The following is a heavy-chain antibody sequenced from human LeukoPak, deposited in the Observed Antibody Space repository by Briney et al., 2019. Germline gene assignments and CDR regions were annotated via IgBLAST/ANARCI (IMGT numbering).Heavy chain of an antibody. CDR3: ARRLSNTYGHDY. V-gene: IGHV5-51*01. CDR2: IYPGDSDT. CDR1: GYTFTNYW. D-gene: IGHD5-18*01. J-gene: IGHJ4*01. Sequence: GESLKISCKGSGYTFTNYWIGWVRQMPGKGLEWMGIIYPGDSDTRYSPSFQGQVTISADKSISTAYLHWISLKASDTAVYYCARRLSNTYGHDYWGHGTLVTVSS.